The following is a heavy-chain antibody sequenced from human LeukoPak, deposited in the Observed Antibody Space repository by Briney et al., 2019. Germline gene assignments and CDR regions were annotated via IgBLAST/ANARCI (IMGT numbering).Heavy chain of an antibody. CDR3: ARDSDFWSGYYTDESY. J-gene: IGHJ4*02. D-gene: IGHD3-3*01. CDR2: ISAYNGDT. V-gene: IGHV1-18*01. Sequence: ASVKVSCKASGYTFTTYGVTWVRQAPRQGLEWMGWISAYNGDTNYAQKLQGRVTMTTDTSTSTAYMELRSLRSDDTAVYYCARDSDFWSGYYTDESYWGQGTLVTVSS. CDR1: GYTFTTYG.